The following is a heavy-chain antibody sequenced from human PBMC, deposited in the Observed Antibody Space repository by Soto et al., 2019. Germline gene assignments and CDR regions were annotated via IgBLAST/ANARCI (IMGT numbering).Heavy chain of an antibody. CDR3: AVLGVATATFDF. J-gene: IGHJ4*02. CDR1: GFTFSSYA. Sequence: QVQLVESGGGVVQPGRSLRLSCAASGFTFSSYAMHWVRQAPGKGLEWVAVISRDGSNKYYADSVQGRFIISRDNSKDTVYLQVNSLRAEDTAVYYCAVLGVATATFDFWGQGTLVTVSS. CDR2: ISRDGSNK. V-gene: IGHV3-30*03. D-gene: IGHD2-21*02.